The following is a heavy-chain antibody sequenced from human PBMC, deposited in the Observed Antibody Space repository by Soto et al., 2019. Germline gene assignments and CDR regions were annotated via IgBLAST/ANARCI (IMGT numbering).Heavy chain of an antibody. CDR2: IYHSGST. J-gene: IGHJ4*02. V-gene: IGHV4-30-2*01. Sequence: QLQLQESGSGLVKPSQTLSLTCAVSGGSISSGGYSWSWIRQPPGKGLEWIGYIYHSGSTYYNPSXXXRXXTSVDRSKNQFSLKLSSVTAEDTAVYYCAAGAIFGVVPLDYWGQGTLVTVSS. D-gene: IGHD3-3*01. CDR3: AAGAIFGVVPLDY. CDR1: GGSISSGGYS.